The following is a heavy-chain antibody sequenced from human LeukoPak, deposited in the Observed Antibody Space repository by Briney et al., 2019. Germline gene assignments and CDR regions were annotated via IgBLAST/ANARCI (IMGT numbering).Heavy chain of an antibody. D-gene: IGHD3-10*01. Sequence: SETLSLTCTVSGGSISSYYWSWIRQPPGKGLERIGYIYYSGSTNYNPSLKSRVTISVDTSKNQFSLKLSSVTAADTAVYYCARRSDPDYYGDAFDIWGQGTMVTVSS. J-gene: IGHJ3*02. V-gene: IGHV4-59*08. CDR1: GGSISSYY. CDR2: IYYSGST. CDR3: ARRSDPDYYGDAFDI.